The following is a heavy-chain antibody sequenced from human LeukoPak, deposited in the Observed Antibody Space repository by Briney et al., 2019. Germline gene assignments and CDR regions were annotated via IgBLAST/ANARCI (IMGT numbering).Heavy chain of an antibody. V-gene: IGHV5-51*01. CDR2: IYLSDSDT. J-gene: IGHJ4*02. CDR1: GSRFTSYW. Sequence: GASLKISCKGSGSRFTSYWIAWVRQMPGKGLEWMGIIYLSDSDTRYSPSFQGQVTISADKSISTASLQWSSLKASDTAIYYCARSAGSGWDEGFDYWGQGTLVTVSS. CDR3: ARSAGSGWDEGFDY. D-gene: IGHD6-19*01.